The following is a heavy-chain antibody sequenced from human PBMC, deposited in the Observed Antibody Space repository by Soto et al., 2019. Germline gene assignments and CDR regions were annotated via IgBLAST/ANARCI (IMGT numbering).Heavy chain of an antibody. D-gene: IGHD3-3*01. Sequence: PGRSLRLSCAASGFTFSSYAMNLVRQAPGKGLEWVSYISSSSSTIYYADSVKGRFTISRDNAKNSLYLQMNSLRDEHTAVYYCARNPNYDFWSGYYLDYCGQGTLVTVSS. CDR1: GFTFSSYA. CDR2: ISSSSSTI. J-gene: IGHJ4*02. CDR3: ARNPNYDFWSGYYLDY. V-gene: IGHV3-48*02.